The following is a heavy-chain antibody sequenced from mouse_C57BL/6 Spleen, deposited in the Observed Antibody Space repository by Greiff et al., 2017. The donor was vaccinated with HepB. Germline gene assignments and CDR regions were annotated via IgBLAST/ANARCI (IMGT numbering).Heavy chain of an antibody. D-gene: IGHD2-4*01. J-gene: IGHJ4*01. V-gene: IGHV7-3*01. CDR3: ARSFYDYDVFYAMDY. CDR2: IRNKANGYTT. Sequence: EVKVIESGGGLVQPGGSLSLSCAASGFTFTDYYMSWVRQPPGKALEWLGFIRNKANGYTTEYSASVKGRFTISRDNSQSILYLQMNALRAEDSATYYCARSFYDYDVFYAMDYWGQGTSVTVSS. CDR1: GFTFTDYY.